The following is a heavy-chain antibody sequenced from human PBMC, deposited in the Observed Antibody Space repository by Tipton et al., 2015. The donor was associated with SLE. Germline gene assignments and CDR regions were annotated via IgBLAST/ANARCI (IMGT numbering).Heavy chain of an antibody. CDR2: IKQDGSEK. CDR1: GFNFGDYA. V-gene: IGHV3-7*03. CDR3: ARVDFSGVASP. J-gene: IGHJ5*02. D-gene: IGHD3-3*01. Sequence: SLRLSCIGSGFNFGDYALTWVRPAPGKGLEWVANIKQDGSEKYYEDSVKGRFTISRDSSKNTLDLQMKNLRAEDTAVYYCARVDFSGVASPWGQGTLVTVSS.